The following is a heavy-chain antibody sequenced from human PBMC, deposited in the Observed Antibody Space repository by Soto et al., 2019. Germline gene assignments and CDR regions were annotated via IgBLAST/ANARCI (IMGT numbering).Heavy chain of an antibody. CDR2: IKSKANGETI. Sequence: GGSLRLSCAGSGFTFCNAWMNWVRQVSGKGLEWVARIKSKANGETIDYTAPVKGRFSISRDDSKNTAYLQMNSLKTEDTAVYYCTTGLFFDYWGQGT. D-gene: IGHD2-21*01. V-gene: IGHV3-15*01. J-gene: IGHJ4*02. CDR3: TTGLFFDY. CDR1: GFTFCNAW.